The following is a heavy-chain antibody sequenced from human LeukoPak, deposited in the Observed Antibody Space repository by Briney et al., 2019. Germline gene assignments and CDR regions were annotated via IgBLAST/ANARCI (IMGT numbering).Heavy chain of an antibody. CDR1: GFTFSSYA. Sequence: GGSLRLSCAASGFTFSSYAMHWVRQASGKGLEWVAVIWHDGSNKYYAASVKGRFTVSRDNSKNTLYLQMNSLRAEDTAAYYCARERVTGTSYYYYYGMDVWGQGTTVTVSS. D-gene: IGHD6-19*01. J-gene: IGHJ6*02. CDR2: IWHDGSNK. V-gene: IGHV3-33*01. CDR3: ARERVTGTSYYYYYGMDV.